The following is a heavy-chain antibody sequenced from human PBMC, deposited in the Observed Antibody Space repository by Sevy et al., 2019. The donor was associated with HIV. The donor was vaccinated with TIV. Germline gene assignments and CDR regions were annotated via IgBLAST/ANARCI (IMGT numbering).Heavy chain of an antibody. V-gene: IGHV3-9*03. CDR3: AKDRSYGGNSFDY. Sequence: GGSLRLSCAASGFTFDDYAMHWVRQAPGKGLEWVSGISWNSGSIGYADSVKGRFTISRDNAKNSLYLQMNSLRAEDMALYYCAKDRSYGGNSFDYWGQGTLVTVSS. J-gene: IGHJ4*02. D-gene: IGHD2-15*01. CDR1: GFTFDDYA. CDR2: ISWNSGSI.